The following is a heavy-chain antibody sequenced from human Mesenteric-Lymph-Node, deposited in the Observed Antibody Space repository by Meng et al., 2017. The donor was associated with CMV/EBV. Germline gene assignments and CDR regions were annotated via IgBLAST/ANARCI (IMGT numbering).Heavy chain of an antibody. CDR2: IWYDGSNK. Sequence: GESLKISCAASGFTFSSYGMHWVRQAPGKGLEWVAVIWYDGSNKYYADSVKGRFTISRDNSKNTLYLQMNSLRDEDTAVYYCAKAATLPDYWGQGTLVTVSS. V-gene: IGHV3-30*02. J-gene: IGHJ4*02. CDR3: AKAATLPDY. CDR1: GFTFSSYG.